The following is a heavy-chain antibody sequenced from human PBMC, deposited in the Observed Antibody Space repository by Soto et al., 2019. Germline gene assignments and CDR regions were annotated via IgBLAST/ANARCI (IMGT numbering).Heavy chain of an antibody. J-gene: IGHJ4*02. CDR3: TTESYYYDSSGYYRVDY. CDR2: IKSKTDGGTT. CDR1: GFTFSNAW. V-gene: IGHV3-15*07. D-gene: IGHD3-22*01. Sequence: EVQLVESGGGLVKPGGSLRLSCAASGFTFSNAWMNWVRQAPGRGLEWVGRIKSKTDGGTTDYAAPVKGRFTISRDDSKNTLYLQMNSLKTEDTAVYYCTTESYYYDSSGYYRVDYWGQGTLVTVSS.